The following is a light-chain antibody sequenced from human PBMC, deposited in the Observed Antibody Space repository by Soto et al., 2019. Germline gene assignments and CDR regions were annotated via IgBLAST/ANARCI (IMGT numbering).Light chain of an antibody. J-gene: IGKJ1*01. V-gene: IGKV3-15*01. Sequence: EIVMTQSPATLSVSPGERATLSCRASQSVSSNLAWYQQKPGQATRLIIYGASTRANGIPARFSGSGSGTEFTLTLRSLQSEDFAVYYCQQYNNWHPVTFGQGTKVDIK. CDR2: GAS. CDR1: QSVSSN. CDR3: QQYNNWHPVT.